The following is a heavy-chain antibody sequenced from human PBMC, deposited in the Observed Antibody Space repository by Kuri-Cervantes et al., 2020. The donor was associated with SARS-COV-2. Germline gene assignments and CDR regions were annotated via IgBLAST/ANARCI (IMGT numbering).Heavy chain of an antibody. CDR2: ISDTAFFI. Sequence: GESLKISCAASGFTFSSYNMNWVRQAPGKGLEWIASISDTAFFIYYADSVKGRFTISRDNARNSVHLQLNSLTVEDTAIYYCARDDNMAVTPIPLDSWGQGTLVTVSS. V-gene: IGHV3-21*01. CDR3: ARDDNMAVTPIPLDS. D-gene: IGHD2-21*02. CDR1: GFTFSSYN. J-gene: IGHJ4*02.